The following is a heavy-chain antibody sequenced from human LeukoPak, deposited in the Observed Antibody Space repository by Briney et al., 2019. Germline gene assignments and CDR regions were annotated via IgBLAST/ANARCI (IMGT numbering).Heavy chain of an antibody. CDR1: GGSFSGYY. J-gene: IGHJ4*02. CDR2: INHSGST. D-gene: IGHD1-26*01. V-gene: IGHV4-34*01. Sequence: SETLSLTCAVYGGSFSGYYWSWIRQPPGKGLEWIGEINHSGSTNYNPSLKSRVTTSVDTSKNQFSLKLSSVTAADTAVYYCARGTRKLDYWGQGTLVTVSS. CDR3: ARGTRKLDY.